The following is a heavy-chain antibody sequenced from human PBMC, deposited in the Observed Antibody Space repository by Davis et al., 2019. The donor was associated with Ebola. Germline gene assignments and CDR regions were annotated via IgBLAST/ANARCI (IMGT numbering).Heavy chain of an antibody. J-gene: IGHJ4*02. CDR1: GGSISSYY. Sequence: SETLSLTCTVSGGSISSYYWSWIRQPAGKGLEWIGRIYTSGSTNYNPSLKSRVTMSVDTSKNHFSLKLSSVTAADTAVYYCARDGNWNGAEYFDYWGQGTLVTVSS. CDR3: ARDGNWNGAEYFDY. D-gene: IGHD1-1*01. V-gene: IGHV4-4*07. CDR2: IYTSGST.